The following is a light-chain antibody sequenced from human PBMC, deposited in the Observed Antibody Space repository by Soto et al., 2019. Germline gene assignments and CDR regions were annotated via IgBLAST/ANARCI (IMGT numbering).Light chain of an antibody. CDR3: SSYTSSSALVV. CDR2: DVS. J-gene: IGLJ2*01. Sequence: QSALTQPASVSGSPGQSITISCTGTSSDVGGYNYVSWYQQHPGKAPKLMIYDVSNRPSGVSNRFSGSKSGNTASLTISGLQAEDEGDYYCSSYTSSSALVVFGGGTKRPS. CDR1: SSDVGGYNY. V-gene: IGLV2-14*01.